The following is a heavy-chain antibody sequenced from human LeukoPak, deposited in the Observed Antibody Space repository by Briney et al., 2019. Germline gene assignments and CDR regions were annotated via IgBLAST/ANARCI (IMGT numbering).Heavy chain of an antibody. CDR2: ISAYNGNT. Sequence: AASVKVSCKASGYTFTSYGISWVRQAPGQGLEWMGWISAYNGNTNYAQKLQGRVTMTTDTSTSTAYMELRSLRSDDTAVYYCAIDYGDYGPMGAFDIWGQGTMVTVSS. D-gene: IGHD4-17*01. J-gene: IGHJ3*02. CDR1: GYTFTSYG. CDR3: AIDYGDYGPMGAFDI. V-gene: IGHV1-18*01.